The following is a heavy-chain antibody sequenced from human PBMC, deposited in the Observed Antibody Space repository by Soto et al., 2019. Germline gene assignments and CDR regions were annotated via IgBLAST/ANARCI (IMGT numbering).Heavy chain of an antibody. V-gene: IGHV4-30-2*01. CDR3: PSSRGGPAPLDY. CDR1: GGSISSGGYS. J-gene: IGHJ4*02. Sequence: QLQLQESGSGLVKPSQTLSLTCAVSGGSISSGGYSWSWIRQPPGKGLEWIGYIYHSGSTYYNPSLRGRLTIQVDRPKNRFSLSLSSVPAADRAVFYCPSSRGGPAPLDYWARGPLFPFS. D-gene: IGHD3-16*01. CDR2: IYHSGST.